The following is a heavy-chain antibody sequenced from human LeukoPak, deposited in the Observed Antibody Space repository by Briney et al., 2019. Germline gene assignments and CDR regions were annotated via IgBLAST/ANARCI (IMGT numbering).Heavy chain of an antibody. CDR2: ISTSSSYI. J-gene: IGHJ6*03. CDR1: GFTFSSYS. CDR3: ARDRWLQSEGHYMDV. D-gene: IGHD5-24*01. V-gene: IGHV3-21*01. Sequence: GGSLRLSCAASGFTFSSYSMNWVRQAPGKGLEWVSFISTSSSYIYYADSVKGRFTISGDNARNSLYLQMNSLRAEDTAVYYCARDRWLQSEGHYMDVWGKGTTVTISS.